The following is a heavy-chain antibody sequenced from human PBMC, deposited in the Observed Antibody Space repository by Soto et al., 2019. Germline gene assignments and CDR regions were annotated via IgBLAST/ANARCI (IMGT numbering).Heavy chain of an antibody. D-gene: IGHD3-3*01. Sequence: EVQLVESGGGLVKPGGSLRLSCAASGFTFSSYSMNWVRQAPGKGLEWVSSISSSSSYIYYADSVKGRFTISRDNAKNSLYLQMNGLRAEDTAVYYCARGGTPAYYDFWSGYYTNAFDIWGQGTMVTVSS. J-gene: IGHJ3*02. V-gene: IGHV3-21*01. CDR2: ISSSSSYI. CDR1: GFTFSSYS. CDR3: ARGGTPAYYDFWSGYYTNAFDI.